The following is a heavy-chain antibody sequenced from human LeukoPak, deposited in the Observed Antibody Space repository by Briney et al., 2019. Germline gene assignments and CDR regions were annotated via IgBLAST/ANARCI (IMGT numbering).Heavy chain of an antibody. CDR1: GFTFDDYG. J-gene: IGHJ4*02. CDR3: ARAVLPDDSVYRPFDY. Sequence: PGGSLRLSCAASGFTFDDYGMTWVRQAPGEGLEWVANIKPDGSEIHYVGSVEGRFTISRDNAKNSVYLQMNSLSAEDTALYYCARAVLPDDSVYRPFDYWGQETLVTVSS. CDR2: IKPDGSEI. V-gene: IGHV3-7*01. D-gene: IGHD5/OR15-5a*01.